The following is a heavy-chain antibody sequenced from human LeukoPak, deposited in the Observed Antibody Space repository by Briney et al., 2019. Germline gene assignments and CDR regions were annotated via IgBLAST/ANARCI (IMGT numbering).Heavy chain of an antibody. Sequence: GGSLRLSCAASGFTFSSYGMHWVRQAPGKGLEWVAFIRYDGSNKYYTDSVKGRFTISRDKSMNTLYLQMNSLRAEDTAVYYCAKDCRYSSSPLWIDAWGQGTLVTVSS. V-gene: IGHV3-30*02. D-gene: IGHD6-13*01. J-gene: IGHJ5*02. CDR3: AKDCRYSSSPLWIDA. CDR2: IRYDGSNK. CDR1: GFTFSSYG.